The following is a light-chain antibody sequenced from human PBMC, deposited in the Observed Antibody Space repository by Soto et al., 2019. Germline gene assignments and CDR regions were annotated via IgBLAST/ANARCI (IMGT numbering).Light chain of an antibody. CDR1: RYIRTA. Sequence: GDRVTITCRASRYIRTAXXWXXHXPXXXPXXXICVASSLQSGVPSRFSGSGYGTDFTLTISSLQPEDFATYYCLQDYNYPWTLGQGTK. V-gene: IGKV1-6*01. CDR3: LQDYNYPWT. CDR2: VAS. J-gene: IGKJ1*01.